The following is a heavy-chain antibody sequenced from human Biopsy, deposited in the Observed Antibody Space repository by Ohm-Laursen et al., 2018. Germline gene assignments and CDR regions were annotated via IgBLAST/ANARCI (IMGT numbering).Heavy chain of an antibody. Sequence: GTLSLTCTVSGDSISNYYWSWVRQPPGKGLEWIGYISYSGSTNYNPSLRSRVTISLDTSKNQFSLKLSSMTAADTAVYYCARLPHGDLRYNFDYWGQGTLVTVSS. J-gene: IGHJ4*02. V-gene: IGHV4-59*08. CDR2: ISYSGST. D-gene: IGHD2-21*02. CDR3: ARLPHGDLRYNFDY. CDR1: GDSISNYY.